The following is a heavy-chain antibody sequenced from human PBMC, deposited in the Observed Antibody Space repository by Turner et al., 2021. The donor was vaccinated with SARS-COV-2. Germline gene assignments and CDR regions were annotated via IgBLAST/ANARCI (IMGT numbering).Heavy chain of an antibody. CDR1: GGTFSSYA. V-gene: IGHV1-69*01. CDR3: ARDGSGSYSYYYYGIDV. CDR2: IIPIFGTA. J-gene: IGHJ6*02. Sequence: QVQLVQSGAEVKKPGSSVKVSCKASGGTFSSYAISWVRQAPGQGLEWMGGIIPIFGTANYAQKFQGRVTITADESTSTAYMELSSLGSEDTAVYYCARDGSGSYSYYYYGIDVWGQGTTVTVSS. D-gene: IGHD1-26*01.